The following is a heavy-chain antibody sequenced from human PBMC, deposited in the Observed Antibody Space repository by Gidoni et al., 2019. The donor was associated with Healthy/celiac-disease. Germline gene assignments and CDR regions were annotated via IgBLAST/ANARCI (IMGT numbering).Heavy chain of an antibody. CDR3: ARDPDTMVRGVIMGDAFDI. CDR1: GFTFRSYE. J-gene: IGHJ3*02. CDR2: ISSSGSTI. D-gene: IGHD3-10*01. V-gene: IGHV3-48*03. Sequence: EVQLVESGGGLVQPGGSLRLSCAASGFTFRSYEMNWVRQAPGKGLEWVSYISSSGSTIYYADSVKGRFTISRDNAKNSLYLQMNSLRAEDTAVYYCARDPDTMVRGVIMGDAFDIWGQGTMVTVSS.